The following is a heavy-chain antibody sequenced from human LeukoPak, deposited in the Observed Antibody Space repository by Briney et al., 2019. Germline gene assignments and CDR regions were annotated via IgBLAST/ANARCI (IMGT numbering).Heavy chain of an antibody. V-gene: IGHV4-59*01. J-gene: IGHJ4*02. Sequence: PSETLSLTCTVSGNSISSYYWSWIRQPPGKGLEWIGCIYYSGSTNNNPSLKSRVTISVDTSKNQFSLKLSSVTAADTAVYHCARGTIVGPVPFEYWGQGTLVTVSS. CDR3: ARGTIVGPVPFEY. CDR1: GNSISSYY. CDR2: IYYSGST. D-gene: IGHD1-26*01.